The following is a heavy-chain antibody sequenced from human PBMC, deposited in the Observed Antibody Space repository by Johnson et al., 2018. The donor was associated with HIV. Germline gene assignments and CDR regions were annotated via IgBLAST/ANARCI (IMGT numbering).Heavy chain of an antibody. CDR3: ARASLARGGKIRAFDI. V-gene: IGHV3-66*01. CDR1: GFTVSSNY. J-gene: IGHJ3*02. Sequence: EVQLVESGGVVVQPGGSLRLSCAASGFTVSSNYMSWVRLAPGKGLEWVSASATTGDTNHRGSVKGRFTISRDNAKNTLYLQMNSLRAEDTAVFYCARASLARGGKIRAFDIWGQGTMVTVSS. CDR2: SATTGDT. D-gene: IGHD4-23*01.